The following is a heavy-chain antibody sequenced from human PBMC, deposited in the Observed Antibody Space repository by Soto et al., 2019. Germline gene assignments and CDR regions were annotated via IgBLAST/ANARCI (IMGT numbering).Heavy chain of an antibody. CDR2: IYYSGST. V-gene: IGHV4-61*01. CDR3: AARHFWSGPWTHTRLDY. CDR1: GGSVSSGSYY. J-gene: IGHJ4*02. Sequence: SETLSLTCTVSGGSVSSGSYYWSWIRQPPGKGLEWIGHIYYSGSTNYNPSLRSRVTISVDTSKNQFSLKLTSVTAADTAVYYCAARHFWSGPWTHTRLDYWGQGTLVTVSS. D-gene: IGHD3-3*02.